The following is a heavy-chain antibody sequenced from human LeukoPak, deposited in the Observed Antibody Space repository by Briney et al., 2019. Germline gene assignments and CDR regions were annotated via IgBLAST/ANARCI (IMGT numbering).Heavy chain of an antibody. J-gene: IGHJ6*02. Sequence: PSETLSLTCTVSGGSVSSGSYYWSWMRQPPGKGLEWIGYIYYSGSTNYNPSLKSRVTISVDTSKNQFSLKLSSVTAADTAVYYCARDNDIVVVPAAKSYYYYGMDVWGQGTTVTVSS. D-gene: IGHD2-2*01. CDR2: IYYSGST. CDR3: ARDNDIVVVPAAKSYYYYGMDV. CDR1: GGSVSSGSYY. V-gene: IGHV4-61*01.